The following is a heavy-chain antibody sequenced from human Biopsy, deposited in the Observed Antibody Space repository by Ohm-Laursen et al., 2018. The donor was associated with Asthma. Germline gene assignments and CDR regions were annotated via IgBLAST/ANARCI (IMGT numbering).Heavy chain of an antibody. CDR1: GFTFMTYG. J-gene: IGHJ4*02. CDR3: GRERSYMVDY. V-gene: IGHV3-33*01. CDR2: IWFDGSNK. D-gene: IGHD3-10*01. Sequence: SSLRLSCTASGFTFMTYGMHWVRQVPGKGLEWVADIWFDGSNKHYADSVKGRFTISRDNSKNTLYLQMNSLRAEDTALYYCGRERSYMVDYWGQGTLVIVSS.